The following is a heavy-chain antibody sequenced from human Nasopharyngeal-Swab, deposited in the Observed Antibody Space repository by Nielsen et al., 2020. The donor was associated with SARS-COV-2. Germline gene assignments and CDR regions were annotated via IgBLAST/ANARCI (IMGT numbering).Heavy chain of an antibody. Sequence: ASAKASCKASGYTFTSYGISWVRQAPGQGLEGMGWISAYNGNTNYAQKHQGRVTMTTDTSTSTAYMELRSLRSADTAVYYCARDDSSNYDFWSGYYTSFDYWGQGTLVTVSS. CDR1: GYTFTSYG. D-gene: IGHD3-3*01. V-gene: IGHV1-18*01. CDR2: ISAYNGNT. J-gene: IGHJ4*02. CDR3: ARDDSSNYDFWSGYYTSFDY.